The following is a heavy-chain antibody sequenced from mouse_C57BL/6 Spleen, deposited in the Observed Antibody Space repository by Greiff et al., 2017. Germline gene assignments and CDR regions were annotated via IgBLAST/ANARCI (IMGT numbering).Heavy chain of an antibody. J-gene: IGHJ3*01. CDR3: ARDGRWLPFAY. Sequence: EVKLVESGGGLVQSGRSLRLSCATSGFTFSDFYMEWVRQAPGKGLEWIAASRNKANDYTTEYSASVKGRFIVSRDTSQSILYLQMNALRAEDTASYYCARDGRWLPFAYWGQGTLVTVSA. CDR2: SRNKANDYTT. CDR1: GFTFSDFY. V-gene: IGHV7-1*01. D-gene: IGHD2-3*01.